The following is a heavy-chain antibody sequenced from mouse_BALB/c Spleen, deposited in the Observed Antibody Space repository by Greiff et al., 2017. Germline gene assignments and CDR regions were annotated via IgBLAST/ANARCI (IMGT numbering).Heavy chain of an antibody. CDR3: AREGYDYDLDY. Sequence: VKLVESGPQLVRPGASVKISCKASGYSFTSYWMHWVKQRPGQGLEWIGMIDPSDSETRLNQKFKDKATLTVDKSSSTAYMQLSSPTSEDSAVYYCAREGYDYDLDYWGQGTTLTVSS. V-gene: IGHV1S126*01. CDR2: IDPSDSET. J-gene: IGHJ2*01. D-gene: IGHD2-4*01. CDR1: GYSFTSYW.